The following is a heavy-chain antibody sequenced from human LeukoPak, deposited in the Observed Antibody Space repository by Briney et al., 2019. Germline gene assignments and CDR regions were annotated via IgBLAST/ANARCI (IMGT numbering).Heavy chain of an antibody. Sequence: AESLRLSCAASGFIFSNYAMIWVRQAPGKGLEWVSVIGDNNIFTGRFTYYAESVKGRFTISRDNSQGTVDLQMNNLRVEDTAVYYCARDWYDCWGQGTQVTVSS. J-gene: IGHJ5*01. CDR3: ARDWYDC. CDR1: GFIFSNYA. CDR2: IGDNNIFTGRFT. V-gene: IGHV3-23*01.